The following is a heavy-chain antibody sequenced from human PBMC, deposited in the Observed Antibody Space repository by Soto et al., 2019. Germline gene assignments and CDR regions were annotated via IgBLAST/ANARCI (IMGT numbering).Heavy chain of an antibody. Sequence: WSLRLSCAASGFMFSAYTMNWVRQAPGKGLEWLSSISDDSSYIDYADSLRGRFTVSRDNARNSLYLQIDSLGVEDTAVYYCATPYYFNHWGPGTQVTVSS. D-gene: IGHD3-16*01. V-gene: IGHV3-21*06. CDR2: ISDDSSYI. J-gene: IGHJ1*01. CDR3: ATPYYFNH. CDR1: GFMFSAYT.